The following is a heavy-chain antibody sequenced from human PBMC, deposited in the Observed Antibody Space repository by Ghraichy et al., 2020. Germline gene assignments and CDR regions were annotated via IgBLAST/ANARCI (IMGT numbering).Heavy chain of an antibody. CDR3: ARGGSSSSWYGWFDP. J-gene: IGHJ5*02. Sequence: GGSLRLSCAASGFTFSSYAMHWVRQAPGKGLEWVAVISYDGSNKYYADSVKGRFTISRENSKNTLYLQMNSLRAEDTAVYYCARGGSSSSWYGWFDPWGQGTLVTVSS. V-gene: IGHV3-30-3*01. D-gene: IGHD6-13*01. CDR1: GFTFSSYA. CDR2: ISYDGSNK.